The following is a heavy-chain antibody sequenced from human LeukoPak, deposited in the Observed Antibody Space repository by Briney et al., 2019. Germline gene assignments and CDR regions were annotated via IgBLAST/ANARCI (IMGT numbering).Heavy chain of an antibody. V-gene: IGHV4-59*08. CDR2: IYYSGST. CDR1: GGSISSYY. D-gene: IGHD2-2*01. Sequence: SETLSLTCTVSGGSISSYYWSWIRQPPGKGLEWIGYIYYSGSTNYNPSLKSRVTISVDTSKNQFSLKLSSVTAADTAVYYCARASLVVPAKYYFDYWGQGTLVTVSS. J-gene: IGHJ4*02. CDR3: ARASLVVPAKYYFDY.